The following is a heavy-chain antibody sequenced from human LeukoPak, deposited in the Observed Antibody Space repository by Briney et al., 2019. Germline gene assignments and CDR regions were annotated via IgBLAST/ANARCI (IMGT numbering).Heavy chain of an antibody. D-gene: IGHD1-26*01. V-gene: IGHV3-21*04. Sequence: GGSLRLSCIASGFTFSNFNMNWARQAPGKGLEWVSSISTTNDYIYYADSIKGRFSVSRDNAKNSLYLQMNSLRAEDTALYYCASSGSYRFDYWGQGTLVTVSS. CDR2: ISTTNDYI. J-gene: IGHJ4*02. CDR3: ASSGSYRFDY. CDR1: GFTFSNFN.